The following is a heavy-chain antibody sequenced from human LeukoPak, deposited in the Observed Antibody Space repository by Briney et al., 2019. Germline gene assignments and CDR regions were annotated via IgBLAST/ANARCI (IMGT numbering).Heavy chain of an antibody. CDR1: GYTLTELS. CDR3: ATAKSITMVRGPVDY. J-gene: IGHJ4*02. D-gene: IGHD3-10*01. CDR2: FDPEDGET. Sequence: ASVKVSCKVSGYTLTELSMHWVRQAPGKGREWMGGFDPEDGETIYAQKFQGRVTMTEDTSTDTAYMELSSLRSEDTAVYYCATAKSITMVRGPVDYWGQGTLVTVSS. V-gene: IGHV1-24*01.